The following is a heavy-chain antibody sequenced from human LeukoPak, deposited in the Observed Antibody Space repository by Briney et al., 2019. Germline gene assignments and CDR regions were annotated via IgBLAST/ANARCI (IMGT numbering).Heavy chain of an antibody. CDR1: GGSISSGDYY. V-gene: IGHV4-30-2*01. CDR3: ARAVGSSGPYNWFDP. Sequence: PSQTLSLTCTVSGGSISSGDYYWSWIRQPPGKGLEWIGYIYHSGSTYYNPSLKSRVTISVDRSKNQFSLKLSSVTAADTAVYYSARAVGSSGPYNWFDPWGQGTLVTVSS. CDR2: IYHSGST. D-gene: IGHD3-22*01. J-gene: IGHJ5*02.